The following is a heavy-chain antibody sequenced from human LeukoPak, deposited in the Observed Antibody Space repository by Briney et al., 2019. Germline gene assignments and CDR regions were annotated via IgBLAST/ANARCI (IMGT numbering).Heavy chain of an antibody. D-gene: IGHD5-12*01. CDR1: GGSISSSSDY. J-gene: IGHJ5*02. Sequence: SETLSLNCAVSGGSISSSSDYWHWLRQPPGKGLEWIGSIYESGTTYYNPSLKSRVTISVDTSKNQFSLKLSSVTATDTAVYYCARLVAVATNRFDPWGQGTLVTVSP. V-gene: IGHV4-39*01. CDR2: IYESGTT. CDR3: ARLVAVATNRFDP.